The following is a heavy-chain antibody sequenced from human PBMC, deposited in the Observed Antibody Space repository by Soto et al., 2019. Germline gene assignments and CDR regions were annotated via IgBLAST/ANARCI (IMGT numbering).Heavy chain of an antibody. CDR2: IYYGGDT. J-gene: IGHJ4*02. V-gene: IGHV4-4*02. CDR1: GDSLKTDHW. D-gene: IGHD1-1*01. Sequence: QVHLQESGPGLVKPSGTLSLICVVSGDSLKTDHWWTGVRQPPGKGLEWIGEIYYGGDTNYNPSLESRLTLSVDKSKRQFSLRMTSVTAADTATYYCAGAVGRRTVPDHWGQGTLVTVSS. CDR3: AGAVGRRTVPDH.